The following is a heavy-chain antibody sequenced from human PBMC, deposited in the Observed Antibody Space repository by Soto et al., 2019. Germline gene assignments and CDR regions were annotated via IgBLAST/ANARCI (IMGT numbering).Heavy chain of an antibody. CDR1: GFTFSSYP. CDR3: ARAKLRITLFGVVIDF. V-gene: IGHV3-30*04. CDR2: ISSDGRNK. J-gene: IGHJ4*02. D-gene: IGHD3-3*01. Sequence: SFAASGFTFSSYPMHWVRHTPGKGLEWVGLISSDGRNKSYADSVKGRFIISRDNLRNTLFLLMSSLRPEDTALYYCARAKLRITLFGVVIDFWGQGTVVTVSS.